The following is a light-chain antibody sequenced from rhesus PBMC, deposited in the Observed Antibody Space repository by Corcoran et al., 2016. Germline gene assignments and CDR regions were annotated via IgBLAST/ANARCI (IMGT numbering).Light chain of an antibody. CDR3: QQYSNWPLT. Sequence: EIVMTQSPATLSLSPGERATLSCRASQSVSSYVAWYQQKPEQAPRLLIYGPSSRATGIPDRFSGRGCGTDFTLTISSLEPEDFAVYYCQQYSNWPLTFGGGTKVEIK. V-gene: IGKV3S9*01. J-gene: IGKJ4*01. CDR1: QSVSSY. CDR2: GPS.